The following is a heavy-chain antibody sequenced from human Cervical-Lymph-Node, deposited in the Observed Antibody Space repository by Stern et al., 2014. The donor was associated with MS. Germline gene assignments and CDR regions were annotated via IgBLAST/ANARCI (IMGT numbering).Heavy chain of an antibody. D-gene: IGHD3-10*01. CDR1: GFTFSSYD. CDR2: IVAAGVT. CDR3: ARDSGHTDGMDV. J-gene: IGHJ6*02. Sequence: VQLVESGGGLVQPGGSLRLSCAASGFTFSSYDMHWVRQATGKGLEWVSAIVAAGVTDCPGSCKGQFTISREHAKNSLYLQMNSLRAGDTAVYYCARDSGHTDGMDVWGQGTTVTVSS. V-gene: IGHV3-13*01.